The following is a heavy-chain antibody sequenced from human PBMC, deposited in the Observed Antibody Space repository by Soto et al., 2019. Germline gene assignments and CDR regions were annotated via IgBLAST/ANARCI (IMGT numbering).Heavy chain of an antibody. J-gene: IGHJ4*02. CDR2: INAGSGNT. D-gene: IGHD2-21*01. CDR1: GYTFTSYG. V-gene: IGHV1-18*01. Sequence: EASVKVSCKASGYTFTSYGISWVRQAPGQGLEWMGWINAGSGNTKYSQKFQGRVTISRDTSASTVYMELRSLRSEDAAVYYCAREETYCGADCYSIFDYWGQGTLVTVSS. CDR3: AREETYCGADCYSIFDY.